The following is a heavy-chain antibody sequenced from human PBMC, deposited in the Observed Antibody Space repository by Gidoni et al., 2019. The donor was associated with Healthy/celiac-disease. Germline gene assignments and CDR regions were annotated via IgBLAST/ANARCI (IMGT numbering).Heavy chain of an antibody. V-gene: IGHV4-38-2*02. CDR3: ARDGGATMVRGGFDY. D-gene: IGHD3-10*01. J-gene: IGHJ4*02. CDR1: GYSISSGYY. CDR2: IYHSGST. Sequence: QVQLQESGPGLVKPSETLSLTCTVSGYSISSGYYWGWIRQPPGKGLEWIGSIYHSGSTYYNPSLKSRVTISVDTSKNQFSLKLSSVTAADTAVYYCARDGGATMVRGGFDYWGQGTLVTVSS.